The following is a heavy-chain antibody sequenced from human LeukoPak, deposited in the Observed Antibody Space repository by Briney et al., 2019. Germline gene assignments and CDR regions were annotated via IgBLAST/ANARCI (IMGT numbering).Heavy chain of an antibody. V-gene: IGHV1-69*04. J-gene: IGHJ4*02. CDR2: IIPILGIA. Sequence: SVKVSCKASGGTFSSYAISWVRQAPGQGLEWMGRIIPILGIANYAQKFQGRVTITADKFTSTAYMELSSLRSEDTAVYYCARSGVVVISRFDYWGQGTLVTVSS. D-gene: IGHD3-22*01. CDR3: ARSGVVVISRFDY. CDR1: GGTFSSYA.